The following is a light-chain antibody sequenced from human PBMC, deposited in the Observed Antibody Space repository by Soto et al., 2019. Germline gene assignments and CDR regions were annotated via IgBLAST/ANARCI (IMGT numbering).Light chain of an antibody. V-gene: IGKV1-39*01. CDR1: QSISSY. CDR3: QQTYSTLLRT. CDR2: AAS. Sequence: DIRMTQSPSSLSASVGDRVTITCRASQSISSYLNWYQQKPGKAPKLLIYAASSLQSGVPSRFSGSGSGTDFTLTISSLQPEDFATYYCQQTYSTLLRTFGQGTKVEIK. J-gene: IGKJ1*01.